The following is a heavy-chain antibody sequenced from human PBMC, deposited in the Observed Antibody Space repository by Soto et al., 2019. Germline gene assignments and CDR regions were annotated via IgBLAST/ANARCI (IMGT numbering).Heavy chain of an antibody. J-gene: IGHJ4*02. CDR2: ISSSSYAT. V-gene: IGHV3-48*03. D-gene: IGHD2-15*01. CDR3: AKSWWELLPRVDS. CDR1: GFSFSNHE. Sequence: EVQLVESGGALVQPGGSLRLSCAASGFSFSNHEMNWVRQAPGKGLEWVAYISSSSYATHYADSVKGRFTISRDNARNSLYVQLTSLRAEDTALYFCAKSWWELLPRVDSWGQGTLVTVSS.